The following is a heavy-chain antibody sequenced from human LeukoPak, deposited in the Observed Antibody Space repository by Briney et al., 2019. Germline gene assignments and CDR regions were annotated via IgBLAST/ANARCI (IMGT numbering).Heavy chain of an antibody. V-gene: IGHV4-34*01. CDR2: INPCGST. CDR1: VGCFSGYY. D-gene: IGHD6-19*01. Sequence: SETLSLTRAVYVGCFSGYYWGWIRQPPGKGRDWVGEINPCGSTNYHPSLKRRVPISVDTSKNQFPLNLSSVTAAETAVYYCARVQAVAGTESFDYWGQGTLVTVSS. CDR3: ARVQAVAGTESFDY. J-gene: IGHJ4*02.